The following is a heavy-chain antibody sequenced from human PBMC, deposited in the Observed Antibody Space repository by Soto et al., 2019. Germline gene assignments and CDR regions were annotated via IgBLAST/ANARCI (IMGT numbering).Heavy chain of an antibody. J-gene: IGHJ4*02. CDR1: GLTFSSYW. Sequence: EVQLVESGGGLVQPGGSLRLSCAASGLTFSSYWMHWVRQAPGKGLVWVSRINSDGSSTSYADSVKGRFTISRDNAKNTLYLQMNSLRAEDTAVYYCARGIAVAGPYYFDYWGQGTLVTVSS. D-gene: IGHD6-19*01. V-gene: IGHV3-74*01. CDR2: INSDGSST. CDR3: ARGIAVAGPYYFDY.